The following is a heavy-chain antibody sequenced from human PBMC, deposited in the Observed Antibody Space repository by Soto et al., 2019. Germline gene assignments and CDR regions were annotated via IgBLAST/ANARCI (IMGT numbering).Heavy chain of an antibody. CDR3: ARIPPGWGGGQLVLDY. CDR1: GFTFSSFW. CDR2: INSDASTT. D-gene: IGHD6-13*01. Sequence: EVQLVESGGGLVQPGGSLRLSCAASGFTFSSFWMYWVRQAPGKGLVWVSRINSDASTTSYADSVKGRFTISRDNAKKTPEPQMNRSRAGATGGFYWARIPPGWGGGQLVLDYWGQGTLVTVSS. J-gene: IGHJ4*02. V-gene: IGHV3-74*01.